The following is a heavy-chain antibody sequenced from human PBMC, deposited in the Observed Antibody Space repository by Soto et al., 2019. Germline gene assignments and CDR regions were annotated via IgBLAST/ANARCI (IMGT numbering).Heavy chain of an antibody. Sequence: PGGSLRLSCAASGFTFSAFDMHWVRQATGKGLEWVAAIGTLHDAYYPDSVKGRFTISRENAKNSLYLQMNSLRAGDTAMYYCARQASYWHGGGGWFDPWGQGTLVTVSS. D-gene: IGHD2-8*02. V-gene: IGHV3-13*01. CDR2: IGTLHDA. CDR3: ARQASYWHGGGGWFDP. CDR1: GFTFSAFD. J-gene: IGHJ5*02.